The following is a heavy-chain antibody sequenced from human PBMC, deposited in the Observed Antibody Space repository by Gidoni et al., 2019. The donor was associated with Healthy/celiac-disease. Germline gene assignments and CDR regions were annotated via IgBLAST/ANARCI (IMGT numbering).Heavy chain of an antibody. CDR3: AKDSSSVLLWFGELTGPGLFDY. D-gene: IGHD3-10*01. Sequence: EVQLVESGGGLVQPGRSLRLSCAASGFTFDDYAMHWVRQAPGKGLEWVSGISWNSGSIGYADSVKGRFTISRDNAKNSLYLQMNSLRAEDTALYYCAKDSSSVLLWFGELTGPGLFDYWGQGTLVTVSS. CDR1: GFTFDDYA. V-gene: IGHV3-9*01. J-gene: IGHJ4*02. CDR2: ISWNSGSI.